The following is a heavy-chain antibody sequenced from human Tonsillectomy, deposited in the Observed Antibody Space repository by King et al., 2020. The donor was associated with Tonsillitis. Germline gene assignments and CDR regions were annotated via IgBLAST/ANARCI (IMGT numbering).Heavy chain of an antibody. J-gene: IGHJ2*01. CDR1: GGSITNYY. D-gene: IGHD3-16*02. Sequence: QLQESGPGLVKPSETLSLTCTVSGGSITNYYWGWIRQPPGRGLEWIGYIYYNGSTSYIPSLKSRVTISVDMSENQFSLKVSSVTAADTAVYYCARMGYLPRYWYFDLWGRGTLVTVSS. CDR3: ARMGYLPRYWYFDL. CDR2: IYYNGST. V-gene: IGHV4-59*01.